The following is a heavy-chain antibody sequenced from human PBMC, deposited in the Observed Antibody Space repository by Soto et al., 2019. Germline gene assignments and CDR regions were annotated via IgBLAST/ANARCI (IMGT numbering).Heavy chain of an antibody. CDR3: AANDHDDHNSSDL. Sequence: EVRLVESGGGLVQPGGSLKLSCAASGFTFSGSAMHWVRLASGKGLECVGSIRSKTNNYATSYAASVKGRFTISRDDSKNTAYLQMNSLTSEDTAVYYCAANDHDDHNSSDLWGQGTLVIVSS. CDR2: IRSKTNNYAT. J-gene: IGHJ5*02. D-gene: IGHD5-18*01. V-gene: IGHV3-73*01. CDR1: GFTFSGSA.